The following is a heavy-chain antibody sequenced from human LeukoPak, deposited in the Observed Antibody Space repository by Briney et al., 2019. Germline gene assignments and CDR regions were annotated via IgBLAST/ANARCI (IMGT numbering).Heavy chain of an antibody. Sequence: GASVKVSCKASGYTFTSYYMHWVRQAPGQGLEWMGIINPSGGSTNYAQKFQGRVTMTRDTSTSTVYMELSSLRSEDTAVYYCARDTAGTYSWNWFDPWGQGTLVTVSS. CDR1: GYTFTSYY. D-gene: IGHD1-1*01. V-gene: IGHV1-46*03. J-gene: IGHJ5*02. CDR2: INPSGGST. CDR3: ARDTAGTYSWNWFDP.